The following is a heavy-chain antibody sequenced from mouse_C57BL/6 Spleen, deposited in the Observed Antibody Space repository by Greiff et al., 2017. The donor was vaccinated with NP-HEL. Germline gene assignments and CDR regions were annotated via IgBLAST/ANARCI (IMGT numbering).Heavy chain of an antibody. CDR1: GFNITNTY. V-gene: IGHV14-3*01. J-gene: IGHJ1*03. CDR2: IDPANGNT. Sequence: EVQLQQSVAELVRPGASVKLSCTASGFNITNTYMHWVKQRPEPGLEWLGRIDPANGNTKYAPKFQGKATITADPSSNTAYLQLSSLTSEDTAISFCASRFISTPCCDVWGTGTTVTVSS. CDR3: ASRFISTPCCDV. D-gene: IGHD1-1*01.